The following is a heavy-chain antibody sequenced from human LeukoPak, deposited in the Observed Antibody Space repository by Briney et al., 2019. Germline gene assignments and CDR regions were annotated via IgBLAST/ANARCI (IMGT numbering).Heavy chain of an antibody. CDR2: LDPRDSNT. CDR1: GYTLTELS. CDR3: ATDPAGGNPSYYFDY. V-gene: IGHV1-24*01. D-gene: IGHD1-14*01. Sequence: ASVKVSCKVSGYTLTELSMHWVRQAPGKGLEWMGGLDPRDSNTIYEQDSQGRVTITEDTSTDTAYMELSSLRSEDTAVYYCATDPAGGNPSYYFDYWGQGTLVTVSS. J-gene: IGHJ4*02.